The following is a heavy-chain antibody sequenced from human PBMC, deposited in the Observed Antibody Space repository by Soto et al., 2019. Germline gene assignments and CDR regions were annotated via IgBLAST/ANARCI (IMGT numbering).Heavy chain of an antibody. CDR3: ARDLWFGELLYYYGMDV. CDR2: IWHDVSNK. CDR1: GCTFSSSG. D-gene: IGHD3-10*01. V-gene: IGHV3-33*01. J-gene: IGHJ6*02. Sequence: QVQLVESGGGVVQPGRSLRLSCAASGCTFSSSGMHWVRQAPGKGLEWVAVIWHDVSNKYYADYVKGRFTISRDNSKNTLYRQMNSRRAEDTAVYYCARDLWFGELLYYYGMDVWGQGTTVTVSS.